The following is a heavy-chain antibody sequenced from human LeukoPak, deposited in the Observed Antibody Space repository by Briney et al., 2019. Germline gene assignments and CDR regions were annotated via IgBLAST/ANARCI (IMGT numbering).Heavy chain of an antibody. CDR1: GFTFSSYG. Sequence: GGSLRLSCAASGFTFSSYGMHWVRQAPGKGLEWVAVIWYDGSNKYYADSVKGRFTISRDNSKNTLYLQMNSLRAEDTAVYYCARELRIARFGYYYCGMDVWGQGTTVTVSS. CDR2: IWYDGSNK. CDR3: ARELRIARFGYYYCGMDV. V-gene: IGHV3-33*01. D-gene: IGHD3-16*01. J-gene: IGHJ6*02.